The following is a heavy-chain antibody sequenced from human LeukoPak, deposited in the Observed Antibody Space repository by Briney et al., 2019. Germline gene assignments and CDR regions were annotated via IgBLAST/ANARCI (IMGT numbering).Heavy chain of an antibody. D-gene: IGHD6-13*01. CDR3: ARVVYSSSWGDYYYYMDV. J-gene: IGHJ6*03. Sequence: PSETLSLTCTVSGGSISSYYWSWIRQPPGKGLKWIGNIYYSGYTTYSPSLRSRVTISVDTSKNQFSLKLSSVTAADTAVYYCARVVYSSSWGDYYYYMDVWGKGTTVTVSS. V-gene: IGHV4-59*12. CDR1: GGSISSYY. CDR2: IYYSGYT.